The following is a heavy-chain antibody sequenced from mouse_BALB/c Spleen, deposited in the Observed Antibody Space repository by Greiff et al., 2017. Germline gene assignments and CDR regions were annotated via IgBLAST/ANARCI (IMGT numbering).Heavy chain of an antibody. Sequence: VQLKESGGGLVKPGGSLKLSCAASGFTFSDYYMYWVRQTPEKRLEWVATISDGGSYTYYPDSVKGRFTISRDNAKNNLYLQMSSLKSEDTAMYYCARDEGGPYWYFDVWGAGTTVTVSS. V-gene: IGHV5-4*02. CDR2: ISDGGSYT. J-gene: IGHJ1*01. CDR1: GFTFSDYY. CDR3: ARDEGGPYWYFDV.